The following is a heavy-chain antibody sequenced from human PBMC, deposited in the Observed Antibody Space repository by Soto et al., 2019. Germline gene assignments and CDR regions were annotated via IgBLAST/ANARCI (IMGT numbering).Heavy chain of an antibody. J-gene: IGHJ4*02. CDR1: GYTFIGYY. CDR2: INPNSGGT. V-gene: IGHV1-2*04. Sequence: SVKVACKAAGYTFIGYYMYWVRQAPGQPLEWTGWINPNSGGTNYAQKFQGWVTMTRDTSISTAYMELSRLRSDDTAVYYCAREYGGSSGYYYGHVYFDYWGQGTLVTVSS. D-gene: IGHD3-22*01. CDR3: AREYGGSSGYYYGHVYFDY.